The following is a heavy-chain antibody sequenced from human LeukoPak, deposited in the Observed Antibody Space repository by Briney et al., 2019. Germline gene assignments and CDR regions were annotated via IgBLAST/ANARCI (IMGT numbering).Heavy chain of an antibody. CDR3: AKEYYDILTGYYIDY. CDR2: ISGSGGST. J-gene: IGHJ4*02. V-gene: IGHV3-23*01. Sequence: GGSLRLSCAASGFTFDDYGMSWVRQAPGKGLEWVSAISGSGGSTYYADSVKGRFTISRDNSKNTLYLQMNSLRAEDTAVYYCAKEYYDILTGYYIDYWGQGTLVTVSS. D-gene: IGHD3-9*01. CDR1: GFTFDDYG.